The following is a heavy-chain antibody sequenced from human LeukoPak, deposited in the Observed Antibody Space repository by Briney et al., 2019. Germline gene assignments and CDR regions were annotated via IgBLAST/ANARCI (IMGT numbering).Heavy chain of an antibody. J-gene: IGHJ4*02. V-gene: IGHV3-53*01. D-gene: IGHD3-10*01. CDR1: GFTVSSNY. Sequence: GGSLRLSCAASGFTVSSNYMSWVRQAPGKGLEWVSVIYSGGSTYYADSVKGRFTISRDNSKNTLYLQMNSLRAEDTAVYYCAKTITMVRGAYFDYWGQGTLVTVSS. CDR3: AKTITMVRGAYFDY. CDR2: IYSGGST.